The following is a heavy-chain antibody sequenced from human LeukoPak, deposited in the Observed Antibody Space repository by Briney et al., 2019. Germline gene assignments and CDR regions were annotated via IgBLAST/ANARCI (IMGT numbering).Heavy chain of an antibody. Sequence: SETLSLTCTVSGGSISSYYWSWIRQPPGKGLEWIGYIYYSGSTNYNPSLKSRVTISVDTSKNQFSLKLSSVTAADTAVYYCAREVLGSGWENYFDYWGQGTLVTVSS. CDR3: AREVLGSGWENYFDY. J-gene: IGHJ4*02. CDR2: IYYSGST. CDR1: GGSISSYY. V-gene: IGHV4-59*12. D-gene: IGHD6-19*01.